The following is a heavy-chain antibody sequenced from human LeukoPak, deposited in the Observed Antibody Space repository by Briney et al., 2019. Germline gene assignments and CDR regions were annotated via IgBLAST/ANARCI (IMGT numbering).Heavy chain of an antibody. CDR2: ISAYNGNT. D-gene: IGHD6-6*01. CDR3: TRGAAPGYYYYMDV. CDR1: GYTFTTSD. J-gene: IGHJ6*03. Sequence: ASVKVSCKASGYTFTTSDISWVRQAPGQGLEWMGWISAYNGNTNYAQRVQGRVTMTTDTSTSTAYMELRSLRSDDTAVYYCTRGAAPGYYYYMDVWGKGTTVAVSS. V-gene: IGHV1-18*01.